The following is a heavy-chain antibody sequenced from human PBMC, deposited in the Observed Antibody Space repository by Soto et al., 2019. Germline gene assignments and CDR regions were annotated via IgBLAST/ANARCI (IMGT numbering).Heavy chain of an antibody. V-gene: IGHV1-2*04. J-gene: IGHJ6*02. CDR1: GYTFTGYY. CDR2: INPNSGGT. D-gene: IGHD6-13*01. CDR3: ARDVATPLTIAAAGPYYYNYYGMDV. Sequence: QVQLVQSGAEVKKPGASVKVSCKASGYTFTGYYMHWVRQAPGQGLEWMGWINPNSGGTNYAQKFQGWVTMTRDTSISTAYMGLSRLRSDDTAVYYCARDVATPLTIAAAGPYYYNYYGMDVWGQGTTVTVSS.